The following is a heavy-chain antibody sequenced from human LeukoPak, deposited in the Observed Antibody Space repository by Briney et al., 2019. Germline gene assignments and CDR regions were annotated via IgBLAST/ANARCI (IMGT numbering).Heavy chain of an antibody. V-gene: IGHV3-74*01. J-gene: IGHJ5*02. D-gene: IGHD6-19*01. CDR2: INSDGSST. CDR1: GFTFSSYW. Sequence: GGSLRLSCVASGFTFSSYWMHWVRHAPGKGLVWVSRINSDGSSTSYADSVKGRFTISRDNAKNTLYLQMNSLRAEDTAVYYCAREVPMIAVAGSAWFDPWGQGTLVTVSS. CDR3: AREVPMIAVAGSAWFDP.